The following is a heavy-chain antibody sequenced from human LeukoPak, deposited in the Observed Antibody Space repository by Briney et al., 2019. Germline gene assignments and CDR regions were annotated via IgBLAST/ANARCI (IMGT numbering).Heavy chain of an antibody. J-gene: IGHJ6*02. CDR3: ASSIAAAGRHYYYYGMDV. CDR1: GFSFSSYC. CDR2: IKQDGSEK. V-gene: IGHV3-7*01. Sequence: GGSLRLSCAASGFSFSSYCMGWGCHAPGKGLEWVANIKQDGSEKYYVDSVKSRFTISRDNANNSLYLQMNSLRAEDTAVYYCASSIAAAGRHYYYYGMDVWGQGTTVTVSS. D-gene: IGHD6-13*01.